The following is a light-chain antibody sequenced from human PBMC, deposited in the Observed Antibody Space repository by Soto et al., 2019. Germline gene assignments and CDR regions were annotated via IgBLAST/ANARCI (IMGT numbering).Light chain of an antibody. CDR1: QNINTR. J-gene: IGKJ1*01. CDR3: RQRHCCPPA. CDR2: QTS. V-gene: IGKV3D-15*03. Sequence: SLFIYPGDRVTLSCRASQNINTRLAWYQHRPGQSPRLLIYQTSLRAAGIPARFSASGSGTDFTLTISYVQPEEFSLYAARQRHCCPPAFGQGAKV.